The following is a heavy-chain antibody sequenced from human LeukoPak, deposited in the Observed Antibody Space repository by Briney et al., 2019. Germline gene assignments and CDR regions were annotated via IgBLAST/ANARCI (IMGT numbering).Heavy chain of an antibody. D-gene: IGHD2-21*02. CDR3: ASSTSPTGVTAIPGSVDYFDY. Sequence: ASVKVSCKASGYTFTCYYMHWVRQAPGQGLEWMGRINPNSGGTNYAQKFQGRVTMTRDTSISTAYMELSRLRSDDTAVYYCASSTSPTGVTAIPGSVDYFDYWGQGTLVTVSS. V-gene: IGHV1-2*06. CDR1: GYTFTCYY. CDR2: INPNSGGT. J-gene: IGHJ4*02.